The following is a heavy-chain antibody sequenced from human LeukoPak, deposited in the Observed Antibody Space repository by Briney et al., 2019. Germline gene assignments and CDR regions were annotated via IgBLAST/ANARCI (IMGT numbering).Heavy chain of an antibody. CDR3: AKQLGYCSDGSCYFPY. V-gene: IGHV3-23*01. J-gene: IGHJ4*02. CDR2: ISNNGGYT. Sequence: GGSLRLSCAASGFTFSSSAMGWVRQAPGKGLEWVSAISNNGGYTYYADSVQGRFTISRDNSKSTLCLQMNSLRAEDTAVYYCAKQLGYCSDGSCYFPYWGQGALVTVSS. CDR1: GFTFSSSA. D-gene: IGHD2-15*01.